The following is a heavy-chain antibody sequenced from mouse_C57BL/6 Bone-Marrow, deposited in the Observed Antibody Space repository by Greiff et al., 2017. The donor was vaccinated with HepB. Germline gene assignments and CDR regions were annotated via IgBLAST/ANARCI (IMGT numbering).Heavy chain of an antibody. J-gene: IGHJ1*03. CDR1: GYSFTDYN. V-gene: IGHV1-39*01. Sequence: VQLQQSGPELVKPGASVKISCKASGYSFTDYNMNWVKQSNGKSLEWIGVINPNYGTTSYNQKFKGKATLTVDKSSSTAYMQLNSLTSEDSAVYYCARVTTVAHYWYFDVWGTGTTVTVSS. CDR3: ARVTTVAHYWYFDV. CDR2: INPNYGTT. D-gene: IGHD1-1*01.